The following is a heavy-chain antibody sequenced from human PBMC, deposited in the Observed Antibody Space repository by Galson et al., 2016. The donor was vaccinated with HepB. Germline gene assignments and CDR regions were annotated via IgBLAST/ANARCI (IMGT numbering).Heavy chain of an antibody. V-gene: IGHV3-21*01. CDR3: ARSAGVDH. CDR2: ISPSGSNI. D-gene: IGHD3-10*01. Sequence: SLRLSCAASGFIFNTYNMNWVRQAPGKGLEWVSSISPSGSNIYYADSVRGRFTISRDNGKNSLYLQMNSLRAEDTAVYYCARSAGVDHWGQGTLVTVSS. CDR1: GFIFNTYN. J-gene: IGHJ4*02.